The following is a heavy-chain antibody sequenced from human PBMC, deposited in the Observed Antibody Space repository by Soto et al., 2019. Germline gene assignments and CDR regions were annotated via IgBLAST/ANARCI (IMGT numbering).Heavy chain of an antibody. Sequence: PGGSLRLSCVVSGFTFSDYWMTWVRQAPGRGLEWVASIKENGSEQKYVDSVAGRFIISRDNAGNSLYLQMNHLRAEDTAVYFCARRSGWLQSPPDFWGQGALVTVSS. J-gene: IGHJ4*02. CDR1: GFTFSDYW. V-gene: IGHV3-7*03. CDR2: IKENGSEQ. D-gene: IGHD5-12*01. CDR3: ARRSGWLQSPPDF.